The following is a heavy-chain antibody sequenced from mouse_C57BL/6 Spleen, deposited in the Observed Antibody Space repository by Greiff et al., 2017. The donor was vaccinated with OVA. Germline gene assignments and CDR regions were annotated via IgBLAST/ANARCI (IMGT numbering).Heavy chain of an antibody. CDR2: IYPRSGNT. CDR3: AEDRDGYYRD. D-gene: IGHD2-3*01. J-gene: IGHJ2*01. Sequence: QVQLKESGAELARPGASVKLSCKASGYTFTSYGISWVKQRTGQGLEWIGEIYPRSGNTYYNEKFKGKATLTADKSSSTAYMELRSLTSEDSAVYFCAEDRDGYYRDWGQGTTLTVSS. V-gene: IGHV1-81*01. CDR1: GYTFTSYG.